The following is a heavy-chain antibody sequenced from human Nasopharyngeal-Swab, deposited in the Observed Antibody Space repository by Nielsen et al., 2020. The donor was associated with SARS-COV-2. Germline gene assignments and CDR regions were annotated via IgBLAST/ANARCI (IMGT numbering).Heavy chain of an antibody. CDR2: INSNSGDT. V-gene: IGHV1-2*06. CDR3: ARGNSYGYDY. D-gene: IGHD5-18*01. CDR1: GYTFTGYY. J-gene: IGHJ4*02. Sequence: ASVKVSCKASGYTFTGYYMQWVRQAPGQGLEWMGRINSNSGDTKYAQKFQGRVTMTRDTSISTADMELSRLRSDDTAVYYCARGNSYGYDYWGQGILVTVSS.